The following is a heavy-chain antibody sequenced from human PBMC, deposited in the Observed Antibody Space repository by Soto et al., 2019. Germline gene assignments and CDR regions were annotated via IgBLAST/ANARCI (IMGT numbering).Heavy chain of an antibody. CDR3: AAYDYVWGSYRYSSDY. V-gene: IGHV4-59*01. Sequence: PSETLSLTCTVSGGSISSYYWSWIRQPPGKGLEWIGYIYYSGITDYNPSLKSRVTISVDTSKSQFSLKLSSVTAADTAVYYCAAYDYVWGSYRYSSDYWGQGTLVTVSS. CDR2: IYYSGIT. J-gene: IGHJ4*02. D-gene: IGHD3-16*02. CDR1: GGSISSYY.